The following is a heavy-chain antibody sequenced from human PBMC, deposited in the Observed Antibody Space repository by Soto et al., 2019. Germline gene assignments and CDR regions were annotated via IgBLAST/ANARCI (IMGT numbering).Heavy chain of an antibody. CDR1: GFTFSSYA. V-gene: IGHV3-23*01. Sequence: HPGGSLRLSCAASGFTFSSYAMTWVRQAPGKGLEWVSTVSGSAAGTAYADSVKGRFTISRDNSKDTLYLQMSSLRAEDTAVYYCATPGPSFDYWGQGTLVTVFS. CDR2: VSGSAAGT. CDR3: ATPGPSFDY. J-gene: IGHJ4*02.